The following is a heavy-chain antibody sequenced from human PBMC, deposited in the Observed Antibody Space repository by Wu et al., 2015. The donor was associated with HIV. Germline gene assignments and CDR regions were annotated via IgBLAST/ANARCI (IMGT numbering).Heavy chain of an antibody. CDR3: AATGIAVAGTYYYYYYMDV. CDR2: IIPIFGTA. J-gene: IGHJ6*03. CDR1: GGTFGSYA. V-gene: IGHV1-69*12. D-gene: IGHD6-19*01. Sequence: VQLVRSGAEVKKPGSSVKVSCKASGGTFGSYAISWVRQAPGQGLEWMGGIIPIFGTANYAQKFQGRVTITADESTSTAYMELSSLRSEDTAVYYCAATGIAVAGTYYYYYYMDVWGKGTTVTVSS.